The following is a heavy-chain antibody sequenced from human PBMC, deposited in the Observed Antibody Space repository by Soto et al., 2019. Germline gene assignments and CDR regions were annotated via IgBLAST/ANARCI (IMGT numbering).Heavy chain of an antibody. CDR1: GYSFTSYW. V-gene: IGHV5-10-1*01. CDR2: IDPSDSYT. CDR3: ATTLKQYSSPNYYGMDV. D-gene: IGHD6-6*01. Sequence: GESLKISCKGSGYSFTSYWISWVRQMPGKGLEWMGRIDPSDSYTNYSPSFQGHVTISADKSISTAYLQWSSLKASDTAMYYCATTLKQYSSPNYYGMDVWGQGITVTVSS. J-gene: IGHJ6*02.